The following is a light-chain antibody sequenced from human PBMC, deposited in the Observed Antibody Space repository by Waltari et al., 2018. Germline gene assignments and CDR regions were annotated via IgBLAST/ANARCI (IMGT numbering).Light chain of an antibody. CDR3: QQSYSTPPIT. Sequence: DIQMTQSPSSLSASVGDRVIITCRASQSISSYLNWYQQKPGKAPKLLIYAASSLQSGVPSRFSGSGSGTDVTLTISSLQPEDFATYYCQQSYSTPPITFGQGTRLEIK. CDR1: QSISSY. CDR2: AAS. J-gene: IGKJ5*01. V-gene: IGKV1-39*01.